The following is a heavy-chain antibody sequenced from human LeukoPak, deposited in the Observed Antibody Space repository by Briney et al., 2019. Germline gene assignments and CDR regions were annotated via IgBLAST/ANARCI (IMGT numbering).Heavy chain of an antibody. CDR2: ISAYNGNT. CDR1: GYTFTSYG. D-gene: IGHD6-19*01. V-gene: IGHV1-18*01. Sequence: GASVKVSCKASGYTFTSYGISWVRQAPGQGLEWMGWISAYNGNTNYAQRLQGRVTMTTDTSTSTAYMELRSLRSDDTAVYYCAREGIMSSGWYFRGTEFWFDPWGQGTLVTVSS. J-gene: IGHJ5*02. CDR3: AREGIMSSGWYFRGTEFWFDP.